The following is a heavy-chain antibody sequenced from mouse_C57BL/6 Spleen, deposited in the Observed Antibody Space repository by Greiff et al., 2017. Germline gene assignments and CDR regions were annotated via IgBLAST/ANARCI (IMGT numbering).Heavy chain of an antibody. Sequence: EVKVVESGGDLVKPGGSLKLSCAASGFTFSSYGMSWVRQTPDKRLEWVATISSGGSYTYYPDSVKGRFTISRDNAKNTLYLQMSSLKSEDTAMYYCARQNGSSDYVDYWGQGTTLTVSS. CDR3: ARQNGSSDYVDY. J-gene: IGHJ2*01. CDR1: GFTFSSYG. V-gene: IGHV5-6*01. D-gene: IGHD1-1*01. CDR2: ISSGGSYT.